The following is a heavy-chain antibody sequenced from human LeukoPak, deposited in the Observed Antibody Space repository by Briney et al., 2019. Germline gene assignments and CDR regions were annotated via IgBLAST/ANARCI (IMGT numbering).Heavy chain of an antibody. V-gene: IGHV4-61*01. CDR3: ARGFDWLLSSYFDY. Sequence: SETLSLTCSVSGVPVSSDSFHWSWIRQPPGKGLEWIGYISYSGSTNYNPSLKSRVTISVDTSKNQFSLKLSSVTAADTAVYYCARGFDWLLSSYFDYWGQGTLVTVSS. J-gene: IGHJ4*02. CDR2: ISYSGST. CDR1: GVPVSSDSFH. D-gene: IGHD3-9*01.